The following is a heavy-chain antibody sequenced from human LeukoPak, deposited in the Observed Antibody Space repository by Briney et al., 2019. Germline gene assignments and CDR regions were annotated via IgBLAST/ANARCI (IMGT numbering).Heavy chain of an antibody. D-gene: IGHD3-16*01. CDR3: ARAAGGTRNYYMDV. V-gene: IGHV1-8*01. Sequence: AXVKVSCKASGYTFSSYDVNWVRQAPGQGLEWMGWMNPGSGNTGYAQKFQGRVTIIRNTSISTAYMELSSLRSEDTAVYYCARAAGGTRNYYMDVWAKGTTVTVSS. J-gene: IGHJ6*03. CDR1: GYTFSSYD. CDR2: MNPGSGNT.